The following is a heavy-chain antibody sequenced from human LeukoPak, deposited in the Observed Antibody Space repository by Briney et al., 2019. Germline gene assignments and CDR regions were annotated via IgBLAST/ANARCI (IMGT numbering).Heavy chain of an antibody. Sequence: PGGSLRLSCAASGFTFSSYSMNWVRQAPGKGLEWVSSISSSSSYIYYADSVKGRLTISRDNAKNSLYLQMNSLRAEDTAAYYCKLHHDAFDIWGQGTTVTVSS. CDR3: KLHHDAFDI. CDR2: ISSSSSYI. V-gene: IGHV3-21*01. CDR1: GFTFSSYS. J-gene: IGHJ3*02. D-gene: IGHD6-6*01.